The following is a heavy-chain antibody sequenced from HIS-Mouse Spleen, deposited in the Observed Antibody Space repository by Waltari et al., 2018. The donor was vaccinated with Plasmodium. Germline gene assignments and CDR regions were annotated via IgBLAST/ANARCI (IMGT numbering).Heavy chain of an antibody. CDR1: GFTFDDYA. Sequence: CAASGFTFDDYAMHWVRQAPGKGLEWVSGISWNSGSIGYADSVKGRFTISRDNAKNSLYLQMNSLRAEDTALYYCAKDILDSNYVAFDIWGQGTMVTVSS. CDR3: AKDILDSNYVAFDI. CDR2: ISWNSGSI. V-gene: IGHV3-9*01. J-gene: IGHJ3*02. D-gene: IGHD4-4*01.